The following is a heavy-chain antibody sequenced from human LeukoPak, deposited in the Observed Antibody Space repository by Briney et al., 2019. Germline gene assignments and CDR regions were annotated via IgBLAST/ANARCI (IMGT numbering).Heavy chain of an antibody. D-gene: IGHD1-1*01. V-gene: IGHV1-2*02. CDR2: INPNSGGT. CDR1: GYSFTDYY. J-gene: IGHJ4*02. Sequence: ASVKVSCKASGYSFTDYYIHWVRLAPGQGLEWMGCINPNSGGTNYAQMFQGRVSMTRDTSIDTAFMELTRLRYDDTAVYYCVRCITATGHLENWGLGTLVTVSS. CDR3: VRCITATGHLEN.